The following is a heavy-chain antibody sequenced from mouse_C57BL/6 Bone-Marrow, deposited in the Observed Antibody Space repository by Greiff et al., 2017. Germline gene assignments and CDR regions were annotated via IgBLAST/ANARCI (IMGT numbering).Heavy chain of an antibody. CDR1: GYTFTDYN. V-gene: IGHV1-18*01. D-gene: IGHD1-1*01. Sequence: EVKLVESGPELVKPGASVKIPCKASGYTFTDYNMDWVKQSHGKSLEWIGDINPNNGGTIYNQQFKGKATLTVDKSSSTAYMELRSLTSEDTAVYYCAIYYYGSSSAWFAYWGQGTLVTVSA. CDR3: AIYYYGSSSAWFAY. CDR2: INPNNGGT. J-gene: IGHJ3*01.